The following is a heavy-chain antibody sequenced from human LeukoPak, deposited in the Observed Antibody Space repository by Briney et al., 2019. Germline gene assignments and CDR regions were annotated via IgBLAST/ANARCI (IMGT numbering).Heavy chain of an antibody. CDR2: INHSGST. D-gene: IGHD3-10*01. CDR1: GGSFSGYY. CDR3: AGSGSYGY. J-gene: IGHJ4*02. V-gene: IGHV4-34*01. Sequence: TTSETLSLTCAVYGGSFSGYYWSWIRQPPGKGLEWIGEINHSGSTNYNPSLKSRVTISVDTSKNQFSLKLSSVTAADTAVYYCAGSGSYGYWGQGTLVTVSS.